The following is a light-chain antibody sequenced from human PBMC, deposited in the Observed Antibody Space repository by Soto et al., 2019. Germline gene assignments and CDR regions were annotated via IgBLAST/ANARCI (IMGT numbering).Light chain of an antibody. CDR1: HSVSSDY. Sequence: ETVLTQSPGTLSLSAGERATLSCRASHSVSSDYLVWYQQKPGQAPRLLIYGASSRATGIPDRFSGSGSGTDFTLTISRREPEALAVYYCQHYDNCPPSVTFGAGTKVDIK. CDR3: QHYDNCPPSVT. CDR2: GAS. J-gene: IGKJ3*01. V-gene: IGKV3-20*01.